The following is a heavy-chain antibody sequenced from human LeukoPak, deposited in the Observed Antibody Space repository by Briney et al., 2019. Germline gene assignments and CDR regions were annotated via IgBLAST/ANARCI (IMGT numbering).Heavy chain of an antibody. CDR3: ARGFRGRGYYDSSGYYDY. Sequence: SETLSLPCTVSGGSISSCSYFWGWIPQPPGKGLVWFGSIYYSGSTSYNPSLKGRVTIAVDTTKNQFSLKLSSVTAADTAVSYCARGFRGRGYYDSSGYYDYWGQGTLVTVSS. CDR2: IYYSGST. V-gene: IGHV4-39*07. CDR1: GGSISSCSYF. J-gene: IGHJ4*02. D-gene: IGHD3-22*01.